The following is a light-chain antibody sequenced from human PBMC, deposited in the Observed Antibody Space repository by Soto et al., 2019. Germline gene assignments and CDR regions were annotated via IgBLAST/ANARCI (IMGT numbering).Light chain of an antibody. CDR1: SSDVGVYNY. J-gene: IGLJ2*01. Sequence: QSALTQPASVSGSPGQSITISCTGSSSDVGVYNYVSWYQHHPGKAPKLIIYDVSNRPSGVSDRFSGSKSGNTASLTISGLQAEDEADYYCSSYTTRSTLVFGGGTQLTVL. V-gene: IGLV2-14*03. CDR2: DVS. CDR3: SSYTTRSTLV.